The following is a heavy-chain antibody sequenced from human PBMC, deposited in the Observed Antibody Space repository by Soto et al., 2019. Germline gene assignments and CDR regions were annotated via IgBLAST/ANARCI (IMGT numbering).Heavy chain of an antibody. CDR2: IYSGGST. CDR1: GFTVSSNY. D-gene: IGHD2-21*02. CDR3: ARGGTEGDSHAHYYYYYGMDV. J-gene: IGHJ6*02. V-gene: IGHV3-66*01. Sequence: PGGSLRLSCAASGFTVSSNYMSWVRQAPGKGLEWVSVIYSGGSTYYADSVKGRFTISRDNSKNTLYLQMNSLRAEDTAVYYCARGGTEGDSHAHYYYYYGMDVWGQGTTVTISS.